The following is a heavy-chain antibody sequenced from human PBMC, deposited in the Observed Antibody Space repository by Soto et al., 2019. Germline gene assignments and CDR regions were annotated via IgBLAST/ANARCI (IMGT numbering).Heavy chain of an antibody. V-gene: IGHV4-34*01. D-gene: IGHD2-15*01. J-gene: IGHJ6*02. CDR3: ARGAIVVVAARPYYYYGMDV. CDR2: INHSGST. CDR1: GGSFSGYY. Sequence: QVQLQQWGAGLLKPSETLSLTCDVYGGSFSGYYWSWIRQPPGKGLEWLGEINHSGSTNYNQSLKSRVTISVDTSKKQFSLRLSSVTAADTAVYYCARGAIVVVAARPYYYYGMDVWGQGTTVTVSS.